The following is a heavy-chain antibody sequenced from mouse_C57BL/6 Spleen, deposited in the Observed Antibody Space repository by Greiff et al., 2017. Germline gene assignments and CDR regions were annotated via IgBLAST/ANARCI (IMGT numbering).Heavy chain of an antibody. J-gene: IGHJ4*01. D-gene: IGHD2-2*01. CDR1: GYTFTDYT. CDR3: ARWLRRECYAMDY. Sequence: VQLLQSGPELVKPGASVKIPCTASGYTFTDYTMSWVQQTHGKSLEWIGAINPNDGGTNYNRKFKGKGTLTGDKSTSTTYMQLSSLTSEDTAIYYCARWLRRECYAMDYWGQGTSVTVSS. V-gene: IGHV1-18*01. CDR2: INPNDGGT.